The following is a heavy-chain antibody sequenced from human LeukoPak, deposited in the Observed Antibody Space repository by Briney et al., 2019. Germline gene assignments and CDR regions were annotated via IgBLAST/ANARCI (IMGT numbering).Heavy chain of an antibody. CDR2: IYYSGST. Sequence: SETLSLTCTVSGGSISSYYWSWIRQPPGKGLEWIGHIYYSGSTNYNPSLKSRVTISVDTSKNQFSLKLSSVTAADTAVYYCARVRSEKYYDFWSGRMDVWGQGTTVTVSS. J-gene: IGHJ6*02. D-gene: IGHD3-3*01. CDR1: GGSISSYY. V-gene: IGHV4-59*01. CDR3: ARVRSEKYYDFWSGRMDV.